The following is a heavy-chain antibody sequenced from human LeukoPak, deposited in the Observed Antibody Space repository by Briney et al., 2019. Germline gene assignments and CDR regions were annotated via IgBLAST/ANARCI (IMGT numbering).Heavy chain of an antibody. D-gene: IGHD2-2*01. V-gene: IGHV3-21*01. J-gene: IGHJ4*02. CDR2: ISSSSSYI. Sequence: GGSLRLSXAASGFTFRSYSMNWVRQAPGKGLEWVSSISSSSSYIYYADSVKGRFTISRDNAKNSLYLQMNSLRAEDTAVYYCASGVVPAATVDYWGQGTLVTVSS. CDR1: GFTFRSYS. CDR3: ASGVVPAATVDY.